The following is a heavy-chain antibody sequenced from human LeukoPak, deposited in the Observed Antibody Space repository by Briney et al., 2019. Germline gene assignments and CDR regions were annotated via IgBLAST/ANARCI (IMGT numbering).Heavy chain of an antibody. CDR1: GYTFTSYD. CDR3: ARDIAGATKGGWFDT. V-gene: IGHV1-8*01. J-gene: IGHJ5*02. Sequence: GASVKASCKASGYTFTSYDINWVRQATGQGLEWMGWMNPNSGNTGYAQKFQGRVTMTRNTSISTAYMELSSLRSEDTAVYYCARDIAGATKGGWFDTWGQGTPVTVSS. CDR2: MNPNSGNT. D-gene: IGHD1-26*01.